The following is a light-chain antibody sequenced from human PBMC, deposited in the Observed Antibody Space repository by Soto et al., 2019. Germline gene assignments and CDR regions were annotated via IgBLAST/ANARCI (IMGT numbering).Light chain of an antibody. CDR1: QSVSSSY. V-gene: IGKV3-20*01. Sequence: EIVLTPYPGTLSLSPGERATLSCRASQSVSSSYLAWYQQKPGQAPRLLIYGASSRATGIPDRFSGSGSGTDFTLTISRLYPEYCAVYYCQQYASSPTFAGGTKVDIX. CDR3: QQYASSPT. J-gene: IGKJ4*01. CDR2: GAS.